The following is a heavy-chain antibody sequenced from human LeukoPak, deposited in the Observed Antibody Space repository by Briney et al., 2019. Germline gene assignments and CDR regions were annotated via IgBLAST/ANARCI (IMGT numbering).Heavy chain of an antibody. CDR3: ARALTTLTYEGY. CDR2: ITNDGSST. D-gene: IGHD1-1*01. J-gene: IGHJ4*02. Sequence: PGGSLRLSCAASGLTFSSHWMHWVRQAPGKGLVWVSRITNDGSSTTYADSVKGRFTISRDNAKDSLYLQMNSLRAEGTAVYYCARALTTLTYEGYWGQGTLVTVSS. CDR1: GLTFSSHW. V-gene: IGHV3-74*01.